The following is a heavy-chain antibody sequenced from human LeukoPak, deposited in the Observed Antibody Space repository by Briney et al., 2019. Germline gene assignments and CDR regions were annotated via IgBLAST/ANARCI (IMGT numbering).Heavy chain of an antibody. V-gene: IGHV4-30-4*01. CDR2: IYYSGST. Sequence: SETLSLTCTVSGGSISSGDYYWSWIRQPPGKGLEWIAYIYYSGSTYFNPSLKSRVTISLDTSKNQFSLKLSSVTAADTAVYYCARAPVYSGTFFDYWGRGTLVTVSS. CDR1: GGSISSGDYY. D-gene: IGHD1-26*01. J-gene: IGHJ4*02. CDR3: ARAPVYSGTFFDY.